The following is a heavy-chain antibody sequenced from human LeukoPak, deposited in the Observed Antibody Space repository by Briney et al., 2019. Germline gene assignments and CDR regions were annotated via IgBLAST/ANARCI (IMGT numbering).Heavy chain of an antibody. Sequence: SVKVSCKASGGTFSSYAISWVRQAPGQGLEWMGRIIPILGIANYAQKFQGRVTITADKSTSTAYMELSSLRSEDTAVYYCARLSDNIAATDYWGQGTLVTVSS. CDR2: IIPILGIA. CDR3: ARLSDNIAATDY. D-gene: IGHD6-13*01. J-gene: IGHJ4*02. CDR1: GGTFSSYA. V-gene: IGHV1-69*04.